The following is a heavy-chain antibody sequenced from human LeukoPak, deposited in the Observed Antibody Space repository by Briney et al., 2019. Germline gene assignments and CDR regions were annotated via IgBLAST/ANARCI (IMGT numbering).Heavy chain of an antibody. CDR1: GFTFLDYG. CDR3: AKDSNRGHSSNSPDH. J-gene: IGHJ4*02. D-gene: IGHD6-13*01. V-gene: IGHV3-30*02. Sequence: PGRSLRLSCAASGFTFLDYGMHWVRQAPCKGLEWVAFIRYDESNKYYAYSVKVRFTISRDNSKNTLYLQMSSLRVEDTAVYVCAKDSNRGHSSNSPDHWGQGALVAVSS. CDR2: IRYDESNK.